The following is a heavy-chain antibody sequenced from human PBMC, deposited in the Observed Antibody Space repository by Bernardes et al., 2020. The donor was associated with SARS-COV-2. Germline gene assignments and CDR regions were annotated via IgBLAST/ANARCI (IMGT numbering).Heavy chain of an antibody. CDR3: AGGGGY. CDR1: GFTFNTHW. J-gene: IGHJ4*02. Sequence: GGSLRLSCAPSGFTFNTHWMRWVRQAPGKGLECVASINQDGSHADYVDSVKGRFTISRDNAKNSLYLQMNGLRVEDTALYYCAGGGGYWGQGALVTVSS. CDR2: INQDGSHA. V-gene: IGHV3-7*04. D-gene: IGHD2-15*01.